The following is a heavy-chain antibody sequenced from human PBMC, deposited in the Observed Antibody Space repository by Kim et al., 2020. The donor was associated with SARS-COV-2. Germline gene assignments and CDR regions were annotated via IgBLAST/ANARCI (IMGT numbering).Heavy chain of an antibody. CDR3: ARVPFGRYTSSYYDY. J-gene: IGHJ4*02. CDR1: GFTFSSNR. V-gene: IGHV3-74*01. D-gene: IGHD3-22*01. CDR2: IDSDGSTT. Sequence: GGSLRLSCAASGFTFSSNRMHWVRQAPGKGLVWVSRIDSDGSTTSYADSVKGRFTISRDNAKNTLYLQMNSLRAEDTAVYYCARVPFGRYTSSYYDYWGQGTLVTVSS.